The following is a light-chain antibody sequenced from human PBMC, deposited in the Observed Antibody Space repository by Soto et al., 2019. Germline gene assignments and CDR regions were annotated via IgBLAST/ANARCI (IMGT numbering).Light chain of an antibody. J-gene: IGLJ3*02. Sequence: QPVLTQPPSASGTPGQRVTISCSGSSSNIGSKSVNWYQQLPGTAPKVVIYDNHQRPSGVPDRFSGSKSGTSASLGISGLQPEDEADYYCASWDNSLNGLVFGGGTKLTVL. CDR1: SSNIGSKS. CDR2: DNH. V-gene: IGLV1-44*01. CDR3: ASWDNSLNGLV.